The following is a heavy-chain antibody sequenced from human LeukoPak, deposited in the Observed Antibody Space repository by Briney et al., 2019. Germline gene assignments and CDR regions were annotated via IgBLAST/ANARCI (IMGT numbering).Heavy chain of an antibody. V-gene: IGHV5-51*01. D-gene: IGHD3-10*01. CDR3: ARRGVTMVRGVPYNWFDP. CDR2: IYPGDSDT. J-gene: IGHJ5*02. Sequence: GESLKISCTGSGYSFTTYWIGWVRQMPGKGLEWMGIIYPGDSDTRYTPSFQGQVTISADKSISTAYLQWSSLKASDTAMYYCARRGVTMVRGVPYNWFDPWGQGTLVTVSS. CDR1: GYSFTTYW.